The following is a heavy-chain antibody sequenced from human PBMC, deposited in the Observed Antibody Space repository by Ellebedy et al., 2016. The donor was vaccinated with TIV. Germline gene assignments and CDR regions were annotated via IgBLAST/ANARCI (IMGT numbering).Heavy chain of an antibody. V-gene: IGHV3-48*02. CDR2: LSSSSSTR. Sequence: PGGSLRLSCAASGFTFSSYAMNWVRQAPGQGMEWVSYLSSSSSTRYYADSVKGRFTISRDNAKNAMYMQMNSLRDEDTAVYYCARDERHIVVVTAIGTKIVGGDFQHWGQGTLVTVSS. CDR3: ARDERHIVVVTAIGTKIVGGDFQH. J-gene: IGHJ1*01. CDR1: GFTFSSYA. D-gene: IGHD2-21*02.